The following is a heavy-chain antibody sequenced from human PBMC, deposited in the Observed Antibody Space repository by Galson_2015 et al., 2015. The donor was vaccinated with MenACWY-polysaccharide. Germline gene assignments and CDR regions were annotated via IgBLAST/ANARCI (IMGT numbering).Heavy chain of an antibody. CDR1: GFTFGDHA. Sequence: SLRLSCAASGFTFGDHALTWVRQAPGKGLVWVGFIRTRAHGGTAEYAASVRGRFTISRDDSRSIAYLQMNSLKTEDTAVYYCTRSLLQWLVNWGYLDYWGQGTLVTVSS. CDR3: TRSLLQWLVNWGYLDY. CDR2: IRTRAHGGTA. V-gene: IGHV3-49*04. J-gene: IGHJ4*02. D-gene: IGHD6-19*01.